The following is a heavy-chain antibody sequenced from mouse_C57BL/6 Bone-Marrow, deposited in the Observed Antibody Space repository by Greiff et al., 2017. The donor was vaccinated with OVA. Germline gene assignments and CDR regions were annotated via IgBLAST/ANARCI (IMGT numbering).Heavy chain of an antibody. CDR1: GYTFTSYW. D-gene: IGHD2-1*01. Sequence: VQLQQPGAELVRPGSSVKLSCKASGYTFTSYWMHWVKQRPIQGLEWIGNIDPSDSETHYNQKFKDKATLTVDKSSSTVYMQLSSLTSEDSAVYYCAREGSFIYYGNRYWYFDVWGTGTTVTVSS. V-gene: IGHV1-52*01. CDR2: IDPSDSET. J-gene: IGHJ1*03. CDR3: AREGSFIYYGNRYWYFDV.